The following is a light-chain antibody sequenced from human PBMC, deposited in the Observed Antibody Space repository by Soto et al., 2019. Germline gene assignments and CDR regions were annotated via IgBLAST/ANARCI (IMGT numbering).Light chain of an antibody. CDR2: EVS. V-gene: IGLV2-14*01. J-gene: IGLJ1*01. Sequence: QSVLTQPASVSGSPGQSITISCTGTSSDVGGYNYVSWYQQHPGKAPKLIIYEVSNRPSGVSNRFSGSKSGDTASLTISGLHAEDEADYYCSSYTSSSTLYIFGTGTKVT. CDR3: SSYTSSSTLYI. CDR1: SSDVGGYNY.